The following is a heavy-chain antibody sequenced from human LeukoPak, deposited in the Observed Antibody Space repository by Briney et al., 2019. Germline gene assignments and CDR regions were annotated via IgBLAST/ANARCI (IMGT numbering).Heavy chain of an antibody. J-gene: IGHJ6*02. CDR2: IYPDDSDT. CDR1: GYIFDNRW. D-gene: IGHD3-10*01. Sequence: GEALKISCRGSGYIFDNRWIGWVRQMPGEGLEWMGIIYPDDSDTISSPSFEGQVTISADKSISTAYLQWSSLKASDTAMYYCARGAYGSGSYYNYYGMDVWGQGTTVTVSS. CDR3: ARGAYGSGSYYNYYGMDV. V-gene: IGHV5-51*01.